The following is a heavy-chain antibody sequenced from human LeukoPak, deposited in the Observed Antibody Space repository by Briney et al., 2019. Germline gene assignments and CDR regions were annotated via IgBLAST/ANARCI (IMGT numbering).Heavy chain of an antibody. CDR3: ARDLYYYDSSGYYPASLLFDP. V-gene: IGHV1-2*02. CDR2: INPNSGGT. J-gene: IGHJ5*02. CDR1: GYTFTGYY. Sequence: GASVKVPCKASGYTFTGYYMHWVRQAAGQGLEWMGWINPNSGGTNYAQKFQGRVTMTRGKSISTAYMELSRLRSDDTAVYYCARDLYYYDSSGYYPASLLFDPWGQGTRVTVSS. D-gene: IGHD3-22*01.